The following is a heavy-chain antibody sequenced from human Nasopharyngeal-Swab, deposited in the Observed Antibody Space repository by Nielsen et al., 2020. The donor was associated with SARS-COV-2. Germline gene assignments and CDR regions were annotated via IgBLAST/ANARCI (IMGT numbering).Heavy chain of an antibody. Sequence: GGSLRLSYAASGFTFDDYAMHWVRQAPGKGLEWVSGISWNSGSIGYADSVKGRFTISRDNAKNSLYLQMNSLRAEDTALYYCAKERVVGTNFDWSPDAFDIWGQGTMVTVSS. V-gene: IGHV3-9*01. D-gene: IGHD3-9*01. CDR1: GFTFDDYA. J-gene: IGHJ3*02. CDR2: ISWNSGSI. CDR3: AKERVVGTNFDWSPDAFDI.